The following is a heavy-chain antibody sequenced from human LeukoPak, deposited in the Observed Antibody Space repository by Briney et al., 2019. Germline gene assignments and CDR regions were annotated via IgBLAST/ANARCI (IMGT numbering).Heavy chain of an antibody. D-gene: IGHD3-22*01. V-gene: IGHV3-30-3*01. CDR2: ISYAGTNK. Sequence: GTSLRLSCVVSGFTLTNYALHWVRQAPGKGLVWVAVISYAGTNKYYADSVKGRFTISRDISKNTVYLHMDSLRDEDTAVYFCARGGYYYDTTGSPGDYWGQGTLATVSS. J-gene: IGHJ4*02. CDR1: GFTLTNYA. CDR3: ARGGYYYDTTGSPGDY.